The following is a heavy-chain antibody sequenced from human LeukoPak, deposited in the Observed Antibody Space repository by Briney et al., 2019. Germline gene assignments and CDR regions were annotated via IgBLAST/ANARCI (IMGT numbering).Heavy chain of an antibody. J-gene: IGHJ4*02. D-gene: IGHD3-10*01. Sequence: GGSLRLSCEASGFTFSTYTMSWVRQARGKGLEWLSCITSSTYYADSVKGRFTISRDNAKNSLYLQMNSLRAEDTAVYYCARARYFGSGTYHDYWGQGTLVTVSS. V-gene: IGHV3-48*01. CDR2: ITSST. CDR3: ARARYFGSGTYHDY. CDR1: GFTFSTYT.